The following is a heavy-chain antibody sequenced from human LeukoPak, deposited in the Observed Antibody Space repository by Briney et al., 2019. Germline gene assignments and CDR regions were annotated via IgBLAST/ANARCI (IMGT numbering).Heavy chain of an antibody. V-gene: IGHV3-66*01. CDR3: ARVKADFWSNYGMDV. CDR2: INSGGST. J-gene: IGHJ6*02. D-gene: IGHD3-3*01. Sequence: PGGSLRLSCAASGFTVSSNYMSWVRQAPGKGLEWVSVINSGGSTYYADSVKGRFTISRDNSKNTLYLQMNSLRAEDTAVYYCARVKADFWSNYGMDVWGQGTTVTVSS. CDR1: GFTVSSNY.